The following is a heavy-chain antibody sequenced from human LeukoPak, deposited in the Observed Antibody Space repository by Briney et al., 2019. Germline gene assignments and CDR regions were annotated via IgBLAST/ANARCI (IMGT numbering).Heavy chain of an antibody. D-gene: IGHD3-22*01. V-gene: IGHV4-34*01. Sequence: SETLSLTCAVYGGSFSGYYWSWIRQPPGKGLEWIGEINHSGSTNYNPSLKSRVTISVGTSKNQFSLKLSSVTAADTAVYYCARVPSYYYDSSGYNGNWFDPWGQGTLVTVSS. CDR1: GGSFSGYY. CDR3: ARVPSYYYDSSGYNGNWFDP. CDR2: INHSGST. J-gene: IGHJ5*02.